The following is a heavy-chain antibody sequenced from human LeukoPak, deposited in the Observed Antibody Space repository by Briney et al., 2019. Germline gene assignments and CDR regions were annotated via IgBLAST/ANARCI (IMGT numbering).Heavy chain of an antibody. Sequence: ASVKVSCKASGYTFTSYDIFWVRQAPGQGLEWMAWVNPNSGNTGYAQKFQGRVTMTKDTSISTAYMELSSLRSEDTAVYYCSRGVHYTTTMPPPYYWGQGTLVTVSS. V-gene: IGHV1-8*01. CDR2: VNPNSGNT. D-gene: IGHD1-26*01. CDR1: GYTFTSYD. J-gene: IGHJ4*02. CDR3: SRGVHYTTTMPPPYY.